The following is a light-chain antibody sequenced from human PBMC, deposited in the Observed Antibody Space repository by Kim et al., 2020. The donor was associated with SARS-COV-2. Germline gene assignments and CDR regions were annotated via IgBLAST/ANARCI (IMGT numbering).Light chain of an antibody. CDR1: QSVPSNH. J-gene: IGKJ1*01. V-gene: IGKV3-20*01. CDR2: GAS. Sequence: EIVLTQSPGTLSLSPGEGATLSCRASQSVPSNHLAWYQQRPGQAPRLLISGASIRATGVPDRFSGSGSGTDFTLTISRLEPEDFAVYFCQQYGASRTLGQGAKVDIK. CDR3: QQYGASRT.